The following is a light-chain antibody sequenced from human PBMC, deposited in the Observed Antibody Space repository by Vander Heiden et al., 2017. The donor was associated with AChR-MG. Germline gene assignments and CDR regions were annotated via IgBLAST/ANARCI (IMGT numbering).Light chain of an antibody. J-gene: IGKJ5*01. CDR3: QQHSNWPPT. V-gene: IGKV3-11*01. Sequence: ETVLTQSPATLSLSPGEIATLSCRASQSIRSYLAWFQQRPGQAPRLLIHDTSSRATAIPARFSGSGSGTDFTLTISSLEPEDFAVYYCQQHSNWPPTFGQGTRLEIK. CDR2: DTS. CDR1: QSIRSY.